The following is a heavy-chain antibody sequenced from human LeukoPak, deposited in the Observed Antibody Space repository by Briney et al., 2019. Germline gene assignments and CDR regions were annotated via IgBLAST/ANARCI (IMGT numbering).Heavy chain of an antibody. V-gene: IGHV3-74*01. D-gene: IGHD7-27*01. Sequence: AGGSLRLSCAASGFTFSSYWMHWVRQAPGKGLVWVSGINSDGSSTTYADSVKGRFTISRDNAKNTLYLQMNSLRAEDSALYYCARIRESLGLGAFDIWGQGTMVTVSS. J-gene: IGHJ3*02. CDR2: INSDGSST. CDR1: GFTFSSYW. CDR3: ARIRESLGLGAFDI.